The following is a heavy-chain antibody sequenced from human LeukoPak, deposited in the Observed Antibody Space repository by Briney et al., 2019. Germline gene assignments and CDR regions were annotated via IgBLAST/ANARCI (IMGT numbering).Heavy chain of an antibody. Sequence: GGSLRLSCAASGFTFSSYSMSWVRQAPGKGLEWVSSISSSSTYRYYAASVRGRFTISRDNAKNSLYLQMNSLRAEDTALYYCARGRYSGSYLLDYWGQGTLVTVSS. CDR2: ISSSSTYR. J-gene: IGHJ4*02. CDR1: GFTFSSYS. CDR3: ARGRYSGSYLLDY. D-gene: IGHD1-26*01. V-gene: IGHV3-21*01.